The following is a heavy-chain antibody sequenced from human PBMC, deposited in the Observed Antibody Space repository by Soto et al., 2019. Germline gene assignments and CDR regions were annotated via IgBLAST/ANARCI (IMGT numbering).Heavy chain of an antibody. J-gene: IGHJ5*01. V-gene: IGHV3-48*03. Sequence: GGSLRLSCAASGFTFRGYDMHWVRQAPGKGLEWVSYIGSSGSTSSYGDSVKGRFTISRDNAKNTLYLQMHSLRAEDTAVYYCAKDSLPASIVGAPAYNGFDPWGQGTQVTVSS. CDR1: GFTFRGYD. CDR2: IGSSGSTS. CDR3: AKDSLPASIVGAPAYNGFDP. D-gene: IGHD1-26*01.